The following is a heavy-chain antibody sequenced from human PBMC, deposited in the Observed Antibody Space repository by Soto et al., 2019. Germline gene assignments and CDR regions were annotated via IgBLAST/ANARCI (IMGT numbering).Heavy chain of an antibody. CDR2: INPSGGST. CDR1: GYTFTSYY. V-gene: IGHV1-46*01. Sequence: GASVKVSCKASGYTFTSYYMHWVRQAPGQGLGWMGIINPSGGSTSYAQKFQGRVTMTRDTSTSTVYMELSSLRSEDTAVYYCARDVGATSDYYYGMDVWGQGTTVTVSS. D-gene: IGHD1-26*01. J-gene: IGHJ6*02. CDR3: ARDVGATSDYYYGMDV.